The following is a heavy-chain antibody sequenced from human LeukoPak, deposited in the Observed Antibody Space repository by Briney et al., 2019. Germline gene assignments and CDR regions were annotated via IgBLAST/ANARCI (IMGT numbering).Heavy chain of an antibody. J-gene: IGHJ4*02. D-gene: IGHD3-10*01. CDR3: AKDLRFGELLLGYFDY. CDR2: ISYDGSNK. V-gene: IGHV3-30*18. CDR1: GFTFSSYG. Sequence: PGGSLRLSCAASGFTFSSYGMHWVRQAPGKGLEWVAVISYDGSNKYYADSVKGRFTISRDNSKNTLYLQMNSLRAEDTAVYYCAKDLRFGELLLGYFDYWGLGTLVTVSS.